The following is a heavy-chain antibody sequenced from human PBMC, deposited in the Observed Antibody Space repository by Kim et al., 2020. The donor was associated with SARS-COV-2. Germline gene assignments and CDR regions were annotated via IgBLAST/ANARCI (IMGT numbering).Heavy chain of an antibody. V-gene: IGHV3-23*01. D-gene: IGHD3-9*01. Sequence: VKGRFTISRDDSKNTLYLQVNSLRAEDTAVYYCAKANILTGYDPPYYFDYWGRGILVTVSS. CDR3: AKANILTGYDPPYYFDY. J-gene: IGHJ4*02.